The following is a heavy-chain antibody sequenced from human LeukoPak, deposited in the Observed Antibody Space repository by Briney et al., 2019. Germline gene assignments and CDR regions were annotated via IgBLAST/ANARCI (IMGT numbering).Heavy chain of an antibody. J-gene: IGHJ5*02. CDR3: AKPMYYYDSSGYTNWFDP. D-gene: IGHD3-22*01. Sequence: GGSLRLSCAASGFTFSSYAMHWVRQAPGKGLEWVAVISYDGSNKYYADSVKGRFTISRDNSKNTLYLQMNSLRAEDTAVYYCAKPMYYYDSSGYTNWFDPWGQGTLVTVSS. CDR1: GFTFSSYA. CDR2: ISYDGSNK. V-gene: IGHV3-30*18.